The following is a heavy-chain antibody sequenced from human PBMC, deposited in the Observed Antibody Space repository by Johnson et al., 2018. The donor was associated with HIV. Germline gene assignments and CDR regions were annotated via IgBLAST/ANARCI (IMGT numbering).Heavy chain of an antibody. CDR1: GFAFSSYA. D-gene: IGHD3-10*01. V-gene: IGHV3-30*04. CDR3: ATLWFGEVSVYDAFDV. Sequence: QVQLVESGGGVVQPGTSLRLSCTASGFAFSSYALHWVRQAPGKGLEWVAVISYDGRDAYYADSVKGRFTSSRDNSKNTLYLQMNSLRPEDSAFYYCATLWFGEVSVYDAFDVWGQGTMVTVSS. J-gene: IGHJ3*01. CDR2: ISYDGRDA.